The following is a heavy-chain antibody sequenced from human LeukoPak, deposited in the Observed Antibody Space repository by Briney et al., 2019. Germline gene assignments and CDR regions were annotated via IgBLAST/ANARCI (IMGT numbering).Heavy chain of an antibody. CDR2: IYPGDSDT. V-gene: IGHV5-51*01. CDR3: ARRDYDFWSGYPIPAHWFDP. D-gene: IGHD3-3*01. J-gene: IGHJ5*02. CDR1: GYSLTSYW. Sequence: GESLKISCKGSGYSLTSYWIGWVRQMPGKGLEWMGIIYPGDSDTRYSPSFQGQVTISADKSISTAYLQWSSLKASDTAMYYCARRDYDFWSGYPIPAHWFDPWGQGTLVTVSS.